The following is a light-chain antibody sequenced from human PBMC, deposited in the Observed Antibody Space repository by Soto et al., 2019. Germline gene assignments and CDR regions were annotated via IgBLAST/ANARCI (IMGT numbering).Light chain of an antibody. J-gene: IGLJ1*01. CDR1: SSNIGAGYD. CDR2: GNS. Sequence: QSVLTQPPSVSGAPGQRVTISCTGSSSNIGAGYDVHWYQQLPGTAPKLLIYGNSNRPSGVPDRFSGSKSGTSASLAITGLQAEHEADYYCQSYDSSLRVLLVSGTGTKVTVL. CDR3: QSYDSSLRVLLV. V-gene: IGLV1-40*01.